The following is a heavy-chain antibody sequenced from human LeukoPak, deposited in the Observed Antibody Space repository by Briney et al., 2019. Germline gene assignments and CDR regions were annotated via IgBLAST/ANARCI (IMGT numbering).Heavy chain of an antibody. CDR1: GFTFSSYG. CDR2: IWFDGSNK. J-gene: IGHJ3*02. D-gene: IGHD3-22*01. CDR3: AKGPYADYYGSSGDDAFDI. Sequence: PGGSLRLSCAASGFTFSSYGMHWVRQAPGKGLERVAVIWFDGSNKYYADSVKGRFTISRDNYKNTLYLQMNSLRAEDTAVYYCAKGPYADYYGSSGDDAFDIWGQGTMVTVSS. V-gene: IGHV3-33*06.